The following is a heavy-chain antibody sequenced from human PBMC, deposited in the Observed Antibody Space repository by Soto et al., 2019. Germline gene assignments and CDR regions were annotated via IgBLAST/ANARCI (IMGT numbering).Heavy chain of an antibody. J-gene: IGHJ6*02. CDR2: VYYSGTT. Sequence: SETLSLTCTVSGGSISSSSYYWAWVRQPPGKGLEWIGSVYYSGTTYYNPSLKSRVTISVDKSKNQFSLRLSSVTAADTALYYCARNGVRIYGMDVWGQGTTVTVSS. CDR3: ARNGVRIYGMDV. CDR1: GGSISSSSYY. D-gene: IGHD4-17*01. V-gene: IGHV4-39*07.